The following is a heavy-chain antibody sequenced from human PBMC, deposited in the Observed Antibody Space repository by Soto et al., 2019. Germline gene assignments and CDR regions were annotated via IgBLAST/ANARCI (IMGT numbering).Heavy chain of an antibody. CDR3: ARDRLARGIPVAGRIDY. CDR2: ISSTGALM. J-gene: IGHJ4*02. Sequence: GGSLRLSCAASGFIFSQYSMNWVRQAPGKGPEWVSSISSTGALMYYADSVKGRFTISRDDADNSLYLQMNSLRVEDTAVYYCARDRLARGIPVAGRIDYWGQGA. CDR1: GFIFSQYS. V-gene: IGHV3-21*01. D-gene: IGHD6-19*01.